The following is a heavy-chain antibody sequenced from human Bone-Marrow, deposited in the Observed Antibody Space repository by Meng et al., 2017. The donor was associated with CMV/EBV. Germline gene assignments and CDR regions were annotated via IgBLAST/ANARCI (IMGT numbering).Heavy chain of an antibody. J-gene: IGHJ5*02. Sequence: ASVKVSCKASGYTFTSYGISWVRQAPGQGLEWMGWISAYNGNTNYAQKLQGRVTMTTDTSTSTAYMWLRTLRSDDTAVYYCARDSTIFGVVDHWGQGTLVTVSS. CDR1: GYTFTSYG. V-gene: IGHV1-18*01. CDR3: ARDSTIFGVVDH. D-gene: IGHD3-3*01. CDR2: ISAYNGNT.